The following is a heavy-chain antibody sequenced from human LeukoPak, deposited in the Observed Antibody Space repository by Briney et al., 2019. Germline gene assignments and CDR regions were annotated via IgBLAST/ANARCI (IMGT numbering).Heavy chain of an antibody. Sequence: ASVKVSCKASGYTFTGYYMHWVRQAPGQGLEWMGWINPNSGGTNYAQKFQGRVTMTRDTSISTAYMVLSRLRSDDTAVYYCAVEMATIVDWFDPWGQGTLVTVSS. CDR2: INPNSGGT. CDR3: AVEMATIVDWFDP. CDR1: GYTFTGYY. D-gene: IGHD5-24*01. J-gene: IGHJ5*02. V-gene: IGHV1-2*02.